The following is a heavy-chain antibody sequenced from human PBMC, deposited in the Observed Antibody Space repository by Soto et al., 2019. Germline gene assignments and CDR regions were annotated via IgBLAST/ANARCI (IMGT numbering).Heavy chain of an antibody. CDR3: ARDSLAGGSYSFLDAFDI. CDR1: GGTFSSYA. CDR2: IIPIFGTA. J-gene: IGHJ3*02. V-gene: IGHV1-69*01. D-gene: IGHD1-26*01. Sequence: QVQLVQSGAEVKKPGSSVKVSCKASGGTFSSYAISWVRQAPGQGLEWMGGIIPIFGTANYAQKFQGRVTITADESTSTAYMELRSLRSEDTAVYYCARDSLAGGSYSFLDAFDIWGQGTMVTVSS.